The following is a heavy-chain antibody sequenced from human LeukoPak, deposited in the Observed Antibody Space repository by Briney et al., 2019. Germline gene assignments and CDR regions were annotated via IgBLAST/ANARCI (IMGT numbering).Heavy chain of an antibody. CDR1: GFTFSDYY. CDR3: ARDEVY. V-gene: IGHV3-11*01. J-gene: IGHJ4*02. CDR2: ITSGGDTI. Sequence: GGSLRLSCAASGFTFSDYYMTWIRQAPGKGLEWIAYITSGGDTIYYADSVKGRFTISRDNAQNSLFLQMNSPRAEDTAVYYCARDEVYWGQGTLVTVSS.